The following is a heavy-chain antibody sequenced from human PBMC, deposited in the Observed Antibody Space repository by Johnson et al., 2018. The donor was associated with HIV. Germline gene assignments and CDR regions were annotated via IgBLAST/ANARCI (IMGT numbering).Heavy chain of an antibody. D-gene: IGHD3-22*01. CDR2: INWNGGST. CDR3: ARQHYFDSSGQGGGLDI. V-gene: IGHV3-20*04. Sequence: VQLVESGGGVVRPGGSLRLSCAVSGFTFDEYGMNCVRQPPGKGLEWVSGINWNGGSTGYADSVKGRFTISRDNAKNSLYLQMNSLRAEDTALYYCARQHYFDSSGQGGGLDIWGQGTMVTVSS. CDR1: GFTFDEYG. J-gene: IGHJ3*02.